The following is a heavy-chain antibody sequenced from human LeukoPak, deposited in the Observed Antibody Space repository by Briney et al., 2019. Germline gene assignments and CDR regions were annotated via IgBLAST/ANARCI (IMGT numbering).Heavy chain of an antibody. CDR3: ARGGGDGRYYYYYMDV. CDR2: ISSSSSYI. Sequence: GGSLRLSCAASGFTFSSYSMNWVRQAPGKGLEWVSSISSSSSYIYYADSVKGRFTISRDNSKNTLYLQMNSLRAEDTAVYYCARGGGDGRYYYYYMDVWGKGTTVTISS. J-gene: IGHJ6*03. CDR1: GFTFSSYS. D-gene: IGHD2-21*02. V-gene: IGHV3-21*04.